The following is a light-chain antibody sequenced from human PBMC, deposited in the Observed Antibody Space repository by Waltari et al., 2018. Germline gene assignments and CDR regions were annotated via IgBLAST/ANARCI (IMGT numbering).Light chain of an antibody. CDR1: QSVGTW. CDR2: MAS. V-gene: IGKV1-5*03. Sequence: DIQMTQSPSTLSASVGDTVPISCRASQSVGTWLAWYQQKPGKAPKLLIYMASSLESGVPSRFSGSGSGTEFSLTISGLQPDDFATYSCQQYSSFSTFGQGTKV. CDR3: QQYSSFST. J-gene: IGKJ2*01.